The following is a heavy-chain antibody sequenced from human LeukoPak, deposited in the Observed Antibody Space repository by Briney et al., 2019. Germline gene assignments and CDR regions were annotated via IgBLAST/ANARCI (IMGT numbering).Heavy chain of an antibody. Sequence: GESLKISCKGSGYSFTTYWIGWVRQMPGKGLEWMGIIYPGGSDTRYSPSFQGQVTISADKSISTAYLQWSSLKASDTAMYYCARPLDQAGFDYWGQGTLVTVSS. V-gene: IGHV5-51*01. J-gene: IGHJ4*02. CDR1: GYSFTTYW. CDR3: ARPLDQAGFDY. D-gene: IGHD1/OR15-1a*01. CDR2: IYPGGSDT.